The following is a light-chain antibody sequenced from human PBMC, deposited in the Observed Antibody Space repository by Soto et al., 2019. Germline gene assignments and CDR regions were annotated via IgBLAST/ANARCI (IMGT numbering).Light chain of an antibody. J-gene: IGKJ4*01. V-gene: IGKV3-15*01. Sequence: EIVLTQSPATLSVSPGERVTLSCRASQSVDINLAWYQQKPGQAPRLLIYGASTRATDMSGTFSGRGSGTEFTLTISSLQPEDFATYYCQQLNTYPSTFGGGTKVDI. CDR2: GAS. CDR3: QQLNTYPST. CDR1: QSVDIN.